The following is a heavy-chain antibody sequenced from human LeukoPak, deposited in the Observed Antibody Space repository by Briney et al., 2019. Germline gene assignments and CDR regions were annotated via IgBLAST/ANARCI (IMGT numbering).Heavy chain of an antibody. CDR1: GFIFSSYA. V-gene: IGHV3-23*01. J-gene: IGHJ3*02. CDR3: TRERRYYDSSGYFNDAFDI. Sequence: PGGSLRLSCTASGFIFSSYAMSWVRRAPGEGLEWVSSISGSGGSTFYAESVKGRFTISRDNSRNTLELQMNSLRAEDTAVYYCTRERRYYDSSGYFNDAFDIWGQGTMVTVSS. D-gene: IGHD3-22*01. CDR2: ISGSGGST.